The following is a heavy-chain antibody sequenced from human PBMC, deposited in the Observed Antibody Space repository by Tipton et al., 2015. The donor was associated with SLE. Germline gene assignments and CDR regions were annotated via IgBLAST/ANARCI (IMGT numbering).Heavy chain of an antibody. D-gene: IGHD6-13*01. CDR3: ARAPVVSSSWLGFDP. CDR2: IYYSGGT. Sequence: LRLSCTVSGGSISSYYWSWIRQHPGKGLEWIGYIYYSGGTNYNPSLKSRVTISVDTSKNQFSLKLSSVTAADTAVYYCARAPVVSSSWLGFDPWGQGTLVTVSS. V-gene: IGHV4-59*12. CDR1: GGSISSYY. J-gene: IGHJ5*02.